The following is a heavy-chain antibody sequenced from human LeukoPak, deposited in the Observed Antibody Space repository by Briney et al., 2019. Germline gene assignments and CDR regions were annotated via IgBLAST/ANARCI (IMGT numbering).Heavy chain of an antibody. CDR2: INPNSGGT. V-gene: IGHV1-2*02. J-gene: IGHJ4*02. D-gene: IGHD3-10*01. CDR1: GYTFTVYY. CDR3: ARVDGSGRTFDY. Sequence: ASVKVSFKASGYTFTVYYMHWVRQAPGQGVEGMGWINPNSGGTNYAQKFQGRVTMTRDTSISTAYMELSRLRSDDTAVYYCARVDGSGRTFDYWGQGTLVTVSS.